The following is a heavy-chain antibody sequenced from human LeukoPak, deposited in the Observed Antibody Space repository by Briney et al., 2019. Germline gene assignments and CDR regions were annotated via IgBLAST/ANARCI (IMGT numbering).Heavy chain of an antibody. V-gene: IGHV1-2*02. CDR2: INPDTGVT. Sequence: GASVKVSCKASGYSFTGYYIHWVRQAAGQGLEWMGWINPDTGVTKFAQKFQGRVTMTGDTSISTAYMELIRLRPDDTAMYYCAKDSGQWLVRHDAFDLWGRGTMVTVSS. J-gene: IGHJ3*01. CDR1: GYSFTGYY. D-gene: IGHD6-19*01. CDR3: AKDSGQWLVRHDAFDL.